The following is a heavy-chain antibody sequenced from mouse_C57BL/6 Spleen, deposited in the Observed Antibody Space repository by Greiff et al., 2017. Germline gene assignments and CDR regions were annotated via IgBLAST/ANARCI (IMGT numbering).Heavy chain of an antibody. CDR3: ASFTTVVATGYFGY. D-gene: IGHD1-1*01. Sequence: EVKLVESGGGLVKPGGSLKLSCAASGFTFSSYAMSWVRQTPEKRLEWVATISDGGSYTYYPDNVKGRFTISRDNAKNNLYLQMSHLKSEDTAMYYCASFTTVVATGYFGYRGQGTTLTVSS. CDR2: ISDGGSYT. J-gene: IGHJ2*01. V-gene: IGHV5-4*03. CDR1: GFTFSSYA.